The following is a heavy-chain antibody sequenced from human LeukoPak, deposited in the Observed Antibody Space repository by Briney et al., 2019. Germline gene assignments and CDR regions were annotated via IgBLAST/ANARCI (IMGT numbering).Heavy chain of an antibody. J-gene: IGHJ4*02. Sequence: GGSLRLSCAASGFTFSSYSMNWVRQAPGKGLEWVSSISSSSSYIYYADSVKGRFTISRDNAKNSLYLQMNSLRAEDTAVYYCARDWNIVVVVAARFDYWGQGTLVTVSS. CDR3: ARDWNIVVVVAARFDY. CDR1: GFTFSSYS. CDR2: ISSSSSYI. D-gene: IGHD2-15*01. V-gene: IGHV3-21*01.